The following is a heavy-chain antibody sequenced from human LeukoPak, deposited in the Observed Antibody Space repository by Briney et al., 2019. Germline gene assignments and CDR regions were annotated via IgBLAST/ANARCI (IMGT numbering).Heavy chain of an antibody. D-gene: IGHD5-12*01. CDR3: AGGYSGYDIIFDY. Sequence: SETLSLTCTVSGGSISSYYWSWLRQPAGKGLEWIGRIYTSGSNNYNPSLKSRVTLSVDTSKNQFSLKLSSVTAADTAVYYCAGGYSGYDIIFDYWGQGTLVTVS. CDR2: IYTSGSN. CDR1: GGSISSYY. V-gene: IGHV4-4*07. J-gene: IGHJ4*02.